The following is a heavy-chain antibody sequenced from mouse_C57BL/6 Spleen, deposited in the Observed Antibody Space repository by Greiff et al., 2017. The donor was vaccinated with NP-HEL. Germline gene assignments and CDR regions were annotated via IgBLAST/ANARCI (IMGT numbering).Heavy chain of an antibody. CDR2: IYPGDGDT. J-gene: IGHJ2*01. Sequence: QVQLQQSGPELVKPGASVTISCKASGYAFSSSWMNWVKQRPGKGLEWIGRIYPGDGDTNYNGKFKGKATLTADKSSSTAYMQLSSLTSEDSAVYFCARYGYYFDYWGQGTTRTGSS. CDR1: GYAFSSSW. V-gene: IGHV1-82*01. D-gene: IGHD1-1*02. CDR3: ARYGYYFDY.